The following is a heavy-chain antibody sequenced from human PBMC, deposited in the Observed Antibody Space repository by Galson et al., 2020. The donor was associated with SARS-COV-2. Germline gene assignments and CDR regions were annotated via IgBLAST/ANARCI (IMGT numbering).Heavy chain of an antibody. D-gene: IGHD5-18*01. V-gene: IGHV4-59*08. CDR1: GDSVSSFY. CDR3: ARHWTTTAMTPYYFDD. CDR2: ISYSGST. J-gene: IGHJ4*02. Sequence: SQTLSLTCPVSGDSVSSFYWSWIRQPPGKGLEWIGYISYSGSTNYSPSLKSRVSISVDTSKKQLSLRLNSVTAAATAVYYCARHWTTTAMTPYYFDDWGQGTLVTVSS.